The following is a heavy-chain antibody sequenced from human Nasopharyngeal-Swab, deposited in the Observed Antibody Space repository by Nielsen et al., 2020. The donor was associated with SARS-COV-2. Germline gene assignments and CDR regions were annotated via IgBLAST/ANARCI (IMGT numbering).Heavy chain of an antibody. CDR3: AQNGLTYYHYGMDV. V-gene: IGHV3-53*01. J-gene: IGHJ6*02. CDR1: GFTVSSNY. D-gene: IGHD2-8*01. CDR2: IYSGGST. Sequence: GESLKISCAASGFTVSSNYMSWVRQAPGKGLEWVSVIYSGGSTYYADSVKGRFTISRENSKNTLYLQMNSLRAEDTAVYYCAQNGLTYYHYGMDVWGQGTTVTVSS.